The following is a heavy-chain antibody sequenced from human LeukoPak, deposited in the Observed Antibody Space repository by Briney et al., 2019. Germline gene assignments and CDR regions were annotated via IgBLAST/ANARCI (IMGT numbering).Heavy chain of an antibody. CDR3: VKGVWVVRRVIGDAFDI. D-gene: IGHD3-10*01. CDR2: ISYDGSNK. Sequence: GGSLRLSCAASGFTFSSYAMSWVRQAPGKGLEWVAVISYDGSNKYYADSVKGRFTISRDNSKNTLYLQMNSLRAEDTAVYYCVKGVWVVRRVIGDAFDIWGQGTMVTVSS. V-gene: IGHV3-30*18. J-gene: IGHJ3*02. CDR1: GFTFSSYA.